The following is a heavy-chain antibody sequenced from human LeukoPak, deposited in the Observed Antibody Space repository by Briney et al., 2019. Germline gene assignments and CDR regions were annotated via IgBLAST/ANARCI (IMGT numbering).Heavy chain of an antibody. J-gene: IGHJ3*01. CDR1: GYDFPSYY. CDR3: AKCRDYYDSSGFYTYDV. V-gene: IGHV5-51*01. CDR2: IFLGDSDT. Sequence: GESLKISCVTSGYDFPSYYIAWVRQMPGKGPEWMGVIFLGDSDTRYNPAFKGQVTMSVDTSVDTAYLQWSSLKASDAAMYFCAKCRDYYDSSGFYTYDVWGHGTRVIV. D-gene: IGHD3-22*01.